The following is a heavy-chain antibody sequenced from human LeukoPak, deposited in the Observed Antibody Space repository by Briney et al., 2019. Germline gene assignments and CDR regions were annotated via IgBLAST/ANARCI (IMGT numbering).Heavy chain of an antibody. CDR2: ISYDGSNE. CDR3: ARDWSSKYPYYYGMDV. CDR1: GFIFSNYA. V-gene: IGHV3-30-3*01. J-gene: IGHJ6*02. D-gene: IGHD4-11*01. Sequence: GGYLRLSCAASGFIFSNYAMHWVRQAPGKGLEWVAVISYDGSNEYYADSVKGRFTISRDNSKNTLYLQMNSLTAEDTAVYYCARDWSSKYPYYYGMDVWGQGTTVTVSS.